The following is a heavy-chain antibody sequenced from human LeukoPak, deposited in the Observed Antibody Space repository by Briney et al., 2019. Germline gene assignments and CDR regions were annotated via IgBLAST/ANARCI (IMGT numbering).Heavy chain of an antibody. D-gene: IGHD6-19*01. CDR1: GYTFTSYD. Sequence: ASVKVSCKASGYTFTSYDINWVRQATGQGLEWMGWMNPNSGNTGYAQKFQGRVTMTRNTSISTAYMELSSLRSEDTAVYYRARGPDGGTQWLVPYYYYYGMDVWGQGTTVTVSS. J-gene: IGHJ6*02. CDR2: MNPNSGNT. CDR3: ARGPDGGTQWLVPYYYYYGMDV. V-gene: IGHV1-8*01.